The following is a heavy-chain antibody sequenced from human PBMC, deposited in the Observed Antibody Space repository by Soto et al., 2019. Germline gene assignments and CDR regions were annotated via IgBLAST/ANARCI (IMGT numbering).Heavy chain of an antibody. CDR3: ARKSVWGRRDDAFDI. Sequence: SETLSLTCTVSGGSISSYYWSWIRQPPGKGLEWIGYIYYSGSTNYNPSLKSRVTISVDTSKNQFSLKLSSVTAADTAVYYCARKSVWGRRDDAFDIWGQGTMVTVSS. J-gene: IGHJ3*02. V-gene: IGHV4-59*01. CDR1: GGSISSYY. CDR2: IYYSGST. D-gene: IGHD3-16*01.